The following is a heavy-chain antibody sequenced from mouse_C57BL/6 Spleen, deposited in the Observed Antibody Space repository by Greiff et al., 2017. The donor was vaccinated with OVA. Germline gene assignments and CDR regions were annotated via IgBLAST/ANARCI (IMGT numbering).Heavy chain of an antibody. J-gene: IGHJ2*01. CDR2: IDPSDSYT. D-gene: IGHD2-4*01. V-gene: IGHV1-69*01. CDR1: GYTFTSYW. CDR3: ARLYDHAFDY. Sequence: VQLQQPGAELVMPGASVKLSCKASGYTFTSYWMHWVKQRPGQGLEWIGEIDPSDSYTNYNQKFKGKSTLTVDKSSSTAYMQLSSLTSEDSAVYYCARLYDHAFDYWGQGTTLTVSS.